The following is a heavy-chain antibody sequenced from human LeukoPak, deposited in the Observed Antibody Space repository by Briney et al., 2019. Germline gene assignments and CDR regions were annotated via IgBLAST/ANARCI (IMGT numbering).Heavy chain of an antibody. V-gene: IGHV4-38-2*02. CDR2: IYHSGST. J-gene: IGHJ4*02. Sequence: SETLSLTCTVSGYSISSGYYWGWIRQPPGKGLEWIGSIYHSGSTYYNPSLKSRVTISVDTSKNQLSLKLSSVTAADTAVYYCATTTGIQRGFDYWGQGTLVTVSS. D-gene: IGHD1-1*01. CDR1: GYSISSGYY. CDR3: ATTTGIQRGFDY.